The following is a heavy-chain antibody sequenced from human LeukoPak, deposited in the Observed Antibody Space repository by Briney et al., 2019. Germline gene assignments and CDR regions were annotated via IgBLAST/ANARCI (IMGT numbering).Heavy chain of an antibody. J-gene: IGHJ4*02. Sequence: SETLSLTCTVSGGSISSGGYYWSWIRQHPGKGLEWIGYIYYSGSTYYNPSLKSRVTISVDTSKNQFSLKLSSVTAADTAVYYCARTTPGGVDYWGQGTLVTVSS. CDR3: ARTTPGGVDY. CDR1: GGSISSGGYY. D-gene: IGHD1-14*01. CDR2: IYYSGST. V-gene: IGHV4-31*03.